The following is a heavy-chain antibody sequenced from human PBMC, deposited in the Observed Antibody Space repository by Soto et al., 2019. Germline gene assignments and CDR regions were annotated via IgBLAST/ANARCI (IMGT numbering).Heavy chain of an antibody. CDR3: ARVPGP. V-gene: IGHV4-34*01. Sequence: PSETLSLTCAVYGGSFSGQSWSWIRQPPGKGLEWIGEINHSGSINYNPSLKSRVTISVDRSKNQFSLKLSSVTAADTAVYYCARVPGPWGQGTLVTVSS. CDR1: GGSFSGQS. CDR2: INHSGSI. J-gene: IGHJ5*02.